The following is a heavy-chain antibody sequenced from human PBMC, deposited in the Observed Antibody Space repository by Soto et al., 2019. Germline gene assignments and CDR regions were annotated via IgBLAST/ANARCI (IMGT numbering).Heavy chain of an antibody. J-gene: IGHJ5*02. CDR3: AKDSHWGINSPTHYH. D-gene: IGHD3-16*01. CDR1: GFTFSSSA. Sequence: EVQLLESGGGLVQPGGSLRLSCAVSGFTFSSSAMSWVRRAPGKGLEWVSGINGGDDSKHYAESVRGPFTITRDNSKNTLLLKMNSLKAEATAIDYWAKDSHWGINSPTHYHWGQGTLVTVSS. V-gene: IGHV3-23*01. CDR2: INGGDDSK.